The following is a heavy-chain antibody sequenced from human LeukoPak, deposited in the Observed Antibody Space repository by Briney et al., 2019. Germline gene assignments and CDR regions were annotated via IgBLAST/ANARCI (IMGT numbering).Heavy chain of an antibody. CDR3: ARRRVITAYSSSWVDY. CDR1: GFTFSSYS. J-gene: IGHJ4*02. D-gene: IGHD6-13*01. V-gene: IGHV3-21*01. Sequence: GGSLRLSCAASGFTFSSYSMNWVRQAPGKGLEWVSSISSSSSYIYYADSVKGRFTISRDNAKNSLYLQMNSLRAEDTAVYYCARRRVITAYSSSWVDYWGQGTLVTVSS. CDR2: ISSSSSYI.